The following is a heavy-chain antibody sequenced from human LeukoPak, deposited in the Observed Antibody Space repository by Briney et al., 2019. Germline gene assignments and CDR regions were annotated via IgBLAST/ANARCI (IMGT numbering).Heavy chain of an antibody. CDR2: INYDGSKE. Sequence: QPGGSLRLSCAASGFTFSRFGMHWVRQAPGKGLEWVTFINYDGSKEYYADSVKGRFTISRDSSKNTLYLQMNSLRAEDTALYYCAKDTSSWFFDYWGQGTLVTVSS. CDR1: GFTFSRFG. D-gene: IGHD6-13*01. CDR3: AKDTSSWFFDY. J-gene: IGHJ4*02. V-gene: IGHV3-30*02.